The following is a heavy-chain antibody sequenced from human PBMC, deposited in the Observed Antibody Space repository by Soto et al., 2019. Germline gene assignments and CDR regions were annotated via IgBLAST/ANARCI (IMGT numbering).Heavy chain of an antibody. CDR3: ARMSYFYDKWYFDL. D-gene: IGHD3-22*01. J-gene: IGHJ2*01. CDR1: GASINNNDYY. Sequence: QLQESGPGLVMPSQTLSLTCTVSGASINNNDYYWSWIRQTPGKGLEWIGYVYYSGSTDYIPSLKSRLSMSIDKSKNQFNLKLNSVTAADTATYYCARMSYFYDKWYFDLWGRGTLVTVSS. V-gene: IGHV4-30-4*01. CDR2: VYYSGST.